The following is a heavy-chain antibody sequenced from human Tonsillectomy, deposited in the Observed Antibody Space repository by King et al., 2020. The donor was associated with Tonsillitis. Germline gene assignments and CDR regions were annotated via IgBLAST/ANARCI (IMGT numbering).Heavy chain of an antibody. D-gene: IGHD5-12*01. CDR2: IKQDGSEK. Sequence: VQLVESGGGLVQPGGSLRLSCAASGITFSSYWMSWVRQAPGKGLEWVANIKQDGSEKYYVDSVKGRFTISRDNAKNSLYLQMNSLRAEDTAVYYCARDSDYEGFWGFDYWGQGTLVTVSS. V-gene: IGHV3-7*03. CDR3: ARDSDYEGFWGFDY. J-gene: IGHJ4*02. CDR1: GITFSSYW.